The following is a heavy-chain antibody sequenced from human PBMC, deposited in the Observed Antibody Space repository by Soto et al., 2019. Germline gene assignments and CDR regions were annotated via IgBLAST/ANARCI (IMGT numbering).Heavy chain of an antibody. V-gene: IGHV4-34*01. Sequence: PSETLSLTCAVYGGSFTGNYRSWIRQPPGKGLEWIGEVNDSGSTNFNPSLKSRVTTSVDTSKKQFTLKLTSVTAADTAVYYCATDSATSYFGMDVWGHGTTVTVSS. CDR3: ATDSATSYFGMDV. J-gene: IGHJ6*02. CDR1: GGSFTGNY. D-gene: IGHD1-26*01. CDR2: VNDSGST.